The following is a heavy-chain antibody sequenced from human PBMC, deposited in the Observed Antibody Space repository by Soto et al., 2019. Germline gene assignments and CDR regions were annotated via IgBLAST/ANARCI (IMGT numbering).Heavy chain of an antibody. CDR1: GGSISSSNW. CDR3: LTTTDNMDV. Sequence: QVQLQESGPGLVKPSGTLSLTCAVSGGSISSSNWWSWVRQPPGKGLEWIGEIYHSGSTNYNPSLXXRXTXXVDKAKNQSSLKLSSVTAADTAVYYCLTTTDNMDVWGQGTTVTVSS. D-gene: IGHD1-26*01. V-gene: IGHV4-4*02. J-gene: IGHJ6*02. CDR2: IYHSGST.